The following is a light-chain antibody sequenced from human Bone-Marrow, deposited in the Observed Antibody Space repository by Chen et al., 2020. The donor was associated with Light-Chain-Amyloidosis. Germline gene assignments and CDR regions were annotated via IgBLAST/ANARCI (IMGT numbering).Light chain of an antibody. V-gene: IGLV3-21*02. J-gene: IGLJ3*02. CDR1: NIGSTS. CDR2: DDH. Sequence: SYVLTQPSSVSVAPGQTATIACGGNNIGSTSVHWYQQTPGPAPLLVVYDDHDRPSGIPERLSGSNSGNTATLTISRVEAGDEADYYCQVWDRSSDRPVFGGGTKLTVL. CDR3: QVWDRSSDRPV.